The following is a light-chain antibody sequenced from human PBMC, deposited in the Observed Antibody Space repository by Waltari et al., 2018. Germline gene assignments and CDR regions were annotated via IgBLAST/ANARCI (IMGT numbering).Light chain of an antibody. CDR2: AAS. CDR3: QQSNSFPLT. V-gene: IGKV1-12*01. CDR1: QGVSSW. J-gene: IGKJ4*01. Sequence: DIQMTQSPSSVSASVGDSVTITCRASQGVSSWLGWYQLKPGKAPKLLIYAASTLQRGVPSRFSVRGYGTESTLTITSLQPEDFALYFCQQSNSFPLTFGGGTKVEI.